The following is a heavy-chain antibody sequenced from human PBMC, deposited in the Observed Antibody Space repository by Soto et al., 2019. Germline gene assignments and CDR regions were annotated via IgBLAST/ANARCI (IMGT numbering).Heavy chain of an antibody. V-gene: IGHV3-21*01. CDR3: ARDPPWQWLGFGYEQDFDI. CDR1: GFTFSSYS. J-gene: IGHJ3*02. Sequence: EVQLVESGGGLVKPGGSLRLSCAASGFTFSSYSMNWVHQAPGKGLEWVSSISSSSSYIYYADSVKGRFTISRDNAKNSLYLQMNSLRAEDTAVYYCARDPPWQWLGFGYEQDFDIWGQGTMVTVSS. D-gene: IGHD6-19*01. CDR2: ISSSSSYI.